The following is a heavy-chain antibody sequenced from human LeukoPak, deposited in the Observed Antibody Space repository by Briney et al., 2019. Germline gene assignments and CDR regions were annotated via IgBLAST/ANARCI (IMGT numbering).Heavy chain of an antibody. J-gene: IGHJ4*02. CDR2: IYTGDSDT. CDR3: ARLLTGYYLDQ. CDR1: GYSFTTYW. D-gene: IGHD3-9*01. V-gene: IGHV5-51*01. Sequence: GAPLKISCKGSGYSFTTYWIGWVRQMPGKGLEWMGIIYTGDSDTRYSPSFQGQVTISADKSISTAYLQWSSLKASDTAVYYCARLLTGYYLDQGGEGTLVTVPS.